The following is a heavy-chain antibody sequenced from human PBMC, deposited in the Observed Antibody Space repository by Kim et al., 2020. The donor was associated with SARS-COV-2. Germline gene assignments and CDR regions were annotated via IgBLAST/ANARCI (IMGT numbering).Heavy chain of an antibody. CDR3: ARDPAAGNYYYYGMDV. V-gene: IGHV4-34*01. J-gene: IGHJ6*02. D-gene: IGHD6-13*01. Sequence: LKRRVTISVDTSKNQFSLKLSSVTAADTAVYYCARDPAAGNYYYYGMDVWGQGTTVTVSS.